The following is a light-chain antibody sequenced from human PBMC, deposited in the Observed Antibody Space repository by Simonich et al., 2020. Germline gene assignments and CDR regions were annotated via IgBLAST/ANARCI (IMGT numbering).Light chain of an antibody. CDR2: EDN. J-gene: IGLJ3*02. CDR3: QSYDSSNWV. CDR1: SGSIASNY. V-gene: IGLV6-57*03. Sequence: NFMLTQPHSVSESPGKTVTISCTRSSGSIASNYVQWYHQRPGSAPTTVIYEDNQKPSGVPDRFSGSIDSSSNSASLTISGLKTEDEADYYCQSYDSSNWVFGGGTKLTVL.